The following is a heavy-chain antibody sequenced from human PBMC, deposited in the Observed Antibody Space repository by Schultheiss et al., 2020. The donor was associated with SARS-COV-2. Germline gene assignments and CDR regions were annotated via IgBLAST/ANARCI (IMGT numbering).Heavy chain of an antibody. CDR2: ISYDGSNT. Sequence: GGSLRLSCAASGFTFSNYAMHWVRQAPGKGLEWVAVISYDGSNTYYADSVKGRFTISRDNAKNTLYLQMNSLRAEDTAVYYCVKRSNGVSDYWGQGTLVTVSS. V-gene: IGHV3-30-3*01. CDR3: VKRSNGVSDY. CDR1: GFTFSNYA. J-gene: IGHJ4*02. D-gene: IGHD2-8*01.